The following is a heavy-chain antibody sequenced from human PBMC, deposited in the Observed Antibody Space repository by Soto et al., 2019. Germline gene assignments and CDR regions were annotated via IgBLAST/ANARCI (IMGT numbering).Heavy chain of an antibody. CDR1: GGTFSSYA. D-gene: IGHD2-2*01. CDR3: AKGTSWFYYFDY. CDR2: IIPFIGTA. V-gene: IGHV1-69*11. Sequence: GASVKVSCKASGGTFSSYAISWVRQAPGQGLEWMGRIIPFIGTANYAQKFQGRVTITADESTSTAYMELTSLRSEDTALYYCAKGTSWFYYFDYWGQGTLVSVSS. J-gene: IGHJ4*02.